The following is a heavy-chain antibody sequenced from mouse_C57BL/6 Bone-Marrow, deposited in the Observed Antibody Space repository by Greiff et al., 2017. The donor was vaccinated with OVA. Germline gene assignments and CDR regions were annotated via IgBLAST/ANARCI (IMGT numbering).Heavy chain of an antibody. CDR2: INPYNGGT. CDR1: GYTFTDYY. V-gene: IGHV1-19*01. D-gene: IGHD2-3*01. CDR3: APSGDGYYLYAMDS. Sequence: EVQLQQSGPVLVKPGASVKMSCKASGYTFTDYYMNWVKQSHGKSLEWIGVINPYNGGTSYNQKFKGKATLTVEKSSSPAYMELHSLTSEYSAVYYCAPSGDGYYLYAMDSWGQGTSVTVSS. J-gene: IGHJ4*01.